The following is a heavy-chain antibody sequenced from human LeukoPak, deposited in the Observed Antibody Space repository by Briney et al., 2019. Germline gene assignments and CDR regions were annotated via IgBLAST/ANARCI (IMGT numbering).Heavy chain of an antibody. V-gene: IGHV1-2*02. CDR1: GYTFTGYY. CDR2: INPNSGGT. J-gene: IGHJ4*02. D-gene: IGHD3-10*01. CDR3: ASPSRGYSGSGSYYIGIFDY. Sequence: GASVKVSCEASGYTFTGYYMHWVRQAPGQGLEWMGWINPNSGGTNYAQKFQGRITMTRDTSISTAYMELSRLRSDDTAVYYCASPSRGYSGSGSYYIGIFDYWGQGTLVTVSS.